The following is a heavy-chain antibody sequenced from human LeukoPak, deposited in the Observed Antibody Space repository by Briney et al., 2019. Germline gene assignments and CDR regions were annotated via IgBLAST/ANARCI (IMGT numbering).Heavy chain of an antibody. CDR3: ARTYDILTGEYYYYMDV. V-gene: IGHV1-8*02. CDR1: GYTFTSYG. CDR2: MNPNSGNT. D-gene: IGHD3-9*01. J-gene: IGHJ6*03. Sequence: ASVKVSCKASGYTFTSYGISWVRQAPGQGLEWMGWMNPNSGNTGYAQKFQGRVTMTRNTSISTAYMELSSLRSEDTAVYYCARTYDILTGEYYYYMDVWGKGTTVTVSS.